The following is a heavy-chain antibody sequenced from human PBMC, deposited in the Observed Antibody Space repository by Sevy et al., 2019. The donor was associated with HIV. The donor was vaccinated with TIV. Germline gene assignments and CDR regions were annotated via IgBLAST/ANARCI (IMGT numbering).Heavy chain of an antibody. J-gene: IGHJ5*01. CDR1: GFTFRSFS. V-gene: IGHV3-33*01. Sequence: GGSLRLSCVASGFTFRSFSMHWVRQAPGKGLEWVAAIWYDGRTERYADSVQGRFTFSRDNSKKTLYLQMNSLRDEDTAIYYCARDAARVIVPTAGFDSWGQGTLVTVSS. CDR3: ARDAARVIVPTAGFDS. CDR2: IWYDGRTE. D-gene: IGHD1-1*01.